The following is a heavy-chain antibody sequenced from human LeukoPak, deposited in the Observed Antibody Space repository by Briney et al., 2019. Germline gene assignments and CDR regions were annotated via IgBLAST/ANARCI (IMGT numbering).Heavy chain of an antibody. V-gene: IGHV3-30*18. CDR1: GFAFSTYG. Sequence: GGSLRLSCAASGFAFSTYGMHWVRQAPGKGLEWVAVTSYDGSNLHYADSVKGRFTISRDNSKNTLYPQMNSLRAEDTAVYYCAKKSPGTYYAPPDYWGQGTLVTVSS. D-gene: IGHD3-10*01. J-gene: IGHJ4*02. CDR2: TSYDGSNL. CDR3: AKKSPGTYYAPPDY.